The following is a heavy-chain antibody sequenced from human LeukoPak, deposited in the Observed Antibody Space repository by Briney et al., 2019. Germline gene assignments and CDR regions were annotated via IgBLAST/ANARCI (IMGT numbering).Heavy chain of an antibody. CDR3: ARSFESGGSELDY. J-gene: IGHJ4*02. CDR1: GGSISSSY. V-gene: IGHV4-59*01. D-gene: IGHD2-15*01. CDR2: IYYTGST. Sequence: SETLSLTCTVSGGSISSSYWSWIRQPPGKGLEWIGYIYYTGSTTYNPSLKSRVTISVDTSKNQFSLKLRSVTAADTAVYYCARSFESGGSELDYWGQGTLVTVSS.